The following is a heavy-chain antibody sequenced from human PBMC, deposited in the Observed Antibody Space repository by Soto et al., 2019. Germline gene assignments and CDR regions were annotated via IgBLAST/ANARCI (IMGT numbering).Heavy chain of an antibody. CDR1: GFNFNSYA. J-gene: IGHJ4*02. Sequence: GGSLRLSCAASGFNFNSYAMNWVRQAPGKGLEWVSYNSSSSGKIDYADSVKGRFTVSSDNGKKSLYLQMNSLREEDTAVSYCAGDASFGSPLIHHFNYWGQGTQVTVSS. CDR3: AGDASFGSPLIHHFNY. D-gene: IGHD3-10*01. CDR2: NSSSSGKI. V-gene: IGHV3-48*02.